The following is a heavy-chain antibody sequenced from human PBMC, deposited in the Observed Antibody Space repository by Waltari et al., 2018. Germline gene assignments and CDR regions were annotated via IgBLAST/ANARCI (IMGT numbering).Heavy chain of an antibody. V-gene: IGHV5-51*01. D-gene: IGHD1-26*01. CDR1: GYSFTSYW. CDR3: ARHQWELHYEDAFDI. CDR2: IYPGDSDT. J-gene: IGHJ3*02. Sequence: EVQLVQSGAEVKKPGESLKISCKGSGYSFTSYWIGWVRQMPGKGLEWMGIIYPGDSDTRYSPSFQGQVTISADKSISTAYLQWSSLKASDTAMYYCARHQWELHYEDAFDIWGQGTMVTVSS.